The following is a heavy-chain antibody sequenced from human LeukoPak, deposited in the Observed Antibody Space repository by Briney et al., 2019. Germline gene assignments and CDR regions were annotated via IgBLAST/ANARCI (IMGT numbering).Heavy chain of an antibody. CDR3: ARPGQRDAFDI. CDR1: GFIFSNYW. Sequence: GGSLRLSCAASGFIFSNYWMSWVRQAPGKGLEWVANIKEDGSEKHYVDSAKGRFTISRDNAKNSLYLQMNSLRAEDTAVYYCARPGQRDAFDIWGQGTLVTVSS. J-gene: IGHJ3*02. CDR2: IKEDGSEK. V-gene: IGHV3-7*01. D-gene: IGHD1-1*01.